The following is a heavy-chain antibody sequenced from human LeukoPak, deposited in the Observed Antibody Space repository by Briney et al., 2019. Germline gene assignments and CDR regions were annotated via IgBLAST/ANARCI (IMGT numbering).Heavy chain of an antibody. CDR2: INPNSGGT. V-gene: IGHV1-2*02. CDR1: GYTFTGYY. J-gene: IGHJ4*02. D-gene: IGHD3-22*01. CDR3: ARVHSSGHLGRSNENTFDY. Sequence: ASVKVSCKASGYTFTGYYMHWVRQAPGQGLEWMGWINPNSGGTNYAQKFQGRVTMTRDTSISTAYMELSRLRSDDTAVSYCARVHSSGHLGRSNENTFDYWGQGTLVTVPS.